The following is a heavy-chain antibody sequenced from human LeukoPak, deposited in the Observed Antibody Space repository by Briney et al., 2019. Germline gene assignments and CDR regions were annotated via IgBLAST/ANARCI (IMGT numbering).Heavy chain of an antibody. CDR1: GVSFSGNY. Sequence: PSQTLSLTCGVRGVSFSGNYWSWIRQSPGKGLEWIGGIYQTVYATYNPSLKSRVTIWADTSVNQLSLTVTSVTAADTAIYYCARIRCSPGDDSCYNYWGRGPPFTVSS. D-gene: IGHD2-21*01. CDR2: IYQTVYA. CDR3: ARIRCSPGDDSCYNY. V-gene: IGHV4-34*01. J-gene: IGHJ4*02.